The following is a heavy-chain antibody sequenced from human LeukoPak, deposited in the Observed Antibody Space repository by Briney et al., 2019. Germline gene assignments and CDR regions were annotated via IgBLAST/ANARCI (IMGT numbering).Heavy chain of an antibody. CDR2: ISPSGDTV. Sequence: GGSLRLSCAASGFTCSSYEVHWVGQAPGKGLEGVSYISPSGDTVYYADSVKGRCTISRDNARNSLYLQINSLRAEDTAVYYCARDSVAGSQDSFDIWGQGTMVTVSS. D-gene: IGHD6-19*01. CDR1: GFTCSSYE. J-gene: IGHJ3*02. V-gene: IGHV3-48*03. CDR3: ARDSVAGSQDSFDI.